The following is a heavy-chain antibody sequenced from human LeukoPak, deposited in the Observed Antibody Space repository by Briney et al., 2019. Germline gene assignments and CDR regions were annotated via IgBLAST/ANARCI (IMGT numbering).Heavy chain of an antibody. D-gene: IGHD3-10*01. J-gene: IGHJ5*02. CDR1: GYTFTGYY. CDR2: INPNSGGT. Sequence: ASVKVSCKASGYTFTGYYMHWVRQAPGQGLEWMGWINPNSGGTNYAQKFQGRVTMTRDTSISTAYMELSRLRSDDTAVYYCARAPMVRGVIIGSWFDPWGQGTLVTVSS. V-gene: IGHV1-2*02. CDR3: ARAPMVRGVIIGSWFDP.